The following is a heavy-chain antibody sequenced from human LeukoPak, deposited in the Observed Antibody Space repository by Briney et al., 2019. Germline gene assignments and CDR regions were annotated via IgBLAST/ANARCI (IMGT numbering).Heavy chain of an antibody. J-gene: IGHJ4*02. CDR2: IYDSGST. CDR1: GGSINNYF. D-gene: IGHD2/OR15-2a*01. CDR3: ARDPGNSYYYFDH. Sequence: PSETLSLTCTVSGGSINNYFWSWIRQPPGKGLEWIGYIYDSGSTNYNPSLKSRLTISIDTSNNQFSLKLRSVTAADTAVYFCARDPGNSYYYFDHWGRGSLVTVSS. V-gene: IGHV4-59*01.